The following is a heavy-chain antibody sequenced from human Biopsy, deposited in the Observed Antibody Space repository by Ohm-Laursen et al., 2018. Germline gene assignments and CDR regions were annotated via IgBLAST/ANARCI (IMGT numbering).Heavy chain of an antibody. Sequence: SLRLSCAASGFAFDDYAMHWVRQVPGKGLEWVSGIKWNSGKIDYADSVKGRFTISRDNAKNSLYLHMNSLRTEDSAFYYCARDTGTMVRGVLYQWGQGTQVTVSS. CDR3: ARDTGTMVRGVLYQ. J-gene: IGHJ4*02. CDR1: GFAFDDYA. D-gene: IGHD3-10*01. CDR2: IKWNSGKI. V-gene: IGHV3-9*01.